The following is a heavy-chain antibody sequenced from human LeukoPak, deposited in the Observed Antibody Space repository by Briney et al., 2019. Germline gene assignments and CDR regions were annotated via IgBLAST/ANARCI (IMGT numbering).Heavy chain of an antibody. V-gene: IGHV3-9*01. CDR1: GFTFDDYA. Sequence: GGFLRLSCAASGFTFDDYAMHWVRQAPGKGLEWVSGISWNSGNIGYADSVKGRFTISRDNAKNSLYLQMISLRAEDTALYYCVKDIKSVSDRGINDLWTDWGGMEVWGQGTTVTVSS. CDR3: VKDIKSVSDRGINDLWTDWGGMEV. CDR2: ISWNSGNI. D-gene: IGHD3-3*01. J-gene: IGHJ6*02.